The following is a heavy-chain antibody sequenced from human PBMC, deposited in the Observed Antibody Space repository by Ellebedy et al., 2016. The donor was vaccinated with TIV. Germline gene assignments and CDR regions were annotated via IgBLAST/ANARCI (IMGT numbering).Heavy chain of an antibody. CDR1: GGTFSSYA. Sequence: ASVKVSCKASGGTFSSYAISWVRQAPGQGLEWMGGTIPIFGTANYAQKFQGRVTITADKSTSTAYMELSSLRSEDTAVYYCARGVQSGWYRTYDYWGQGTLVTVSS. CDR3: ARGVQSGWYRTYDY. V-gene: IGHV1-69*06. D-gene: IGHD6-19*01. CDR2: TIPIFGTA. J-gene: IGHJ4*02.